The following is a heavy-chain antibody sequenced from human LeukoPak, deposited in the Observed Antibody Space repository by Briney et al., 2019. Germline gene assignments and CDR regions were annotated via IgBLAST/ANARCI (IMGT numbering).Heavy chain of an antibody. J-gene: IGHJ3*02. D-gene: IGHD1-26*01. CDR1: GVIFSDHY. V-gene: IGHV3-72*01. CDR3: ASPVGATTVRAFDI. CDR2: TRNEANIYTT. Sequence: PGGSLRLSCAASGVIFSDHYMDWVRQAPGKGLEWVGRTRNEANIYTTKYAASVKGRFTTSRDDSKNSLYLQMNSLKTEDTAVYYCASPVGATTVRAFDIWGQGTMVTVSS.